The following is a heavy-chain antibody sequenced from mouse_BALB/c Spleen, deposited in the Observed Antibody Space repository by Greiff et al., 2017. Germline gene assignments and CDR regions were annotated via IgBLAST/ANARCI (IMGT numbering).Heavy chain of an antibody. CDR1: GFTFNTYA. CDR3: VRHIYEGYYGAMDY. D-gene: IGHD2-3*01. CDR2: ITSKSNNYAT. J-gene: IGHJ4*01. V-gene: IGHV10-1*02. Sequence: EVMLVESGGGLVPPKVSLNLSCAASGFTFNTYAINLVRQAPGKGLEWGARITSKSNNYATYYADSVKDRFTISRDDSQSMLYLQMNNVKTEYTAMYYCVRHIYEGYYGAMDYWGQGTSVTVSS.